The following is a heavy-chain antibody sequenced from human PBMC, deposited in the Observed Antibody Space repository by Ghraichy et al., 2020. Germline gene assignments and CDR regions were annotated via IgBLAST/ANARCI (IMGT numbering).Heavy chain of an antibody. CDR1: GGSISSYY. CDR2: IYYSGST. D-gene: IGHD3-22*01. CDR3: AGLDSSGYYSYWFDP. V-gene: IGHV4-59*01. J-gene: IGHJ5*02. Sequence: SETLSLTCTVSGGSISSYYWSWIRQPPGKGLEWIGYIYYSGSTNYNPSLKSRVTISVDTSKNQFSLKLSSVTAADTAVYYCAGLDSSGYYSYWFDPWGQGTLVTVSS.